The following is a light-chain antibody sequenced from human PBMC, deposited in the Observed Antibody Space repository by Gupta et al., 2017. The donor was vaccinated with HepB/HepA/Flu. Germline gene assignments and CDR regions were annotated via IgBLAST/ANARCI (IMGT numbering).Light chain of an antibody. J-gene: IGLJ3*02. CDR3: AAWDDSLNGPV. CDR2: SDN. Sequence: QSVLTQPPSASGTPGQRVIISCSGSSTNIGSNIVKWYQQLPGTAPKLLIYSDNQWPSGVPDRFSGSKSGTSASLAISGLQSEDEADYYCAAWDDSLNGPVFGGGTRVTVL. V-gene: IGLV1-44*01. CDR1: STNIGSNI.